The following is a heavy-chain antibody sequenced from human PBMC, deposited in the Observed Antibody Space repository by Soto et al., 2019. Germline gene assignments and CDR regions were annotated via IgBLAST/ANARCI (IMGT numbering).Heavy chain of an antibody. J-gene: IGHJ6*02. CDR3: VRDPGLDPHYYYGMDV. CDR1: GGSVRSGRYY. V-gene: IGHV4-61*01. D-gene: IGHD1-1*01. Sequence: QVQLQESGPELVRPSESLSLTCTVSGGSVRSGRYYWGWSRQPPGKGLEWIGYVYYSGSTNYNPSLKSRATISIDTFNDQFSLKLTSVTAADTAVYYCVRDPGLDPHYYYGMDVWGQGTTVTVSS. CDR2: VYYSGST.